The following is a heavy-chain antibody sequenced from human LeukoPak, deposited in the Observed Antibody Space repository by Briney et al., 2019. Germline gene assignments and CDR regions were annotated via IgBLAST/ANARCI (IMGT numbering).Heavy chain of an antibody. CDR1: GFTFNNYA. J-gene: IGHJ5*02. CDR2: ISGSGGST. CDR3: AKSLEMSTIGWFDP. Sequence: GGSLRLSCAASGFTFNNYAMSWLRQTPGKGLEWVSAISGSGGSTYYANSVKGRFTIFRDNSRDTLYLQMNSQRADDSALYYCAKSLEMSTIGWFDPWGQGTLVTVSS. D-gene: IGHD5-24*01. V-gene: IGHV3-23*01.